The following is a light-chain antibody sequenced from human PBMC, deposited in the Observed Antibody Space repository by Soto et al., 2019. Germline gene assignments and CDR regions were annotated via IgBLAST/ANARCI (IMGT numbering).Light chain of an antibody. CDR1: QSVSSY. V-gene: IGKV3-11*01. CDR3: QQRSNWPPLFT. Sequence: EIVLTQSPATLSLSPGERATLSCRASQSVSSYVAWYQQKPGQAPRLLIYGASNRATGIPARFSGSGSGTDFTLTISSLEPEDFAVYYCQQRSNWPPLFTFGPGTKVDIK. CDR2: GAS. J-gene: IGKJ3*01.